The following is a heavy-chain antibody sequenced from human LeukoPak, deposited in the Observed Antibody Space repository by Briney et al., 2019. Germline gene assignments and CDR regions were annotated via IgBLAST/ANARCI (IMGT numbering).Heavy chain of an antibody. CDR1: GYTFTSYD. Sequence: ASVKVSCKASGYTFTSYDINWVRQATGQGLEWMGWMNPNSGNTGYAQKFQGRVTMTWNTSISTAYMELSSLRSEDTAVYYCARVVLSSTYYDFWSGYYEFDYWGQGTLVTVSS. D-gene: IGHD3-3*01. J-gene: IGHJ4*02. CDR3: ARVVLSSTYYDFWSGYYEFDY. CDR2: MNPNSGNT. V-gene: IGHV1-8*01.